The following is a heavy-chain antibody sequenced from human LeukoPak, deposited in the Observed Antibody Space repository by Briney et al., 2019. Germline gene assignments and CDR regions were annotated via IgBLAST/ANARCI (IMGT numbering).Heavy chain of an antibody. D-gene: IGHD3-10*01. Sequence: GGSLRLSRAASGFTFSNYTMNWVRQAPGKGLEWVSSISSSSNYIYYADSVKGRFTISRDNAKNSLYLQMNSLRAEDTAVYYCARDRGGSGSYSNYYYYYGMDVWGQGTTVTVSS. CDR2: ISSSSNYI. CDR3: ARDRGGSGSYSNYYYYYGMDV. CDR1: GFTFSNYT. J-gene: IGHJ6*02. V-gene: IGHV3-21*01.